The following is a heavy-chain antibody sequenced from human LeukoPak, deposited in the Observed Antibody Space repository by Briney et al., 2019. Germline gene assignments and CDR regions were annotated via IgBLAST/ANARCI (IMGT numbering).Heavy chain of an antibody. CDR2: LYSGGSK. V-gene: IGHV3-66*01. Sequence: ETLSLTCAVSGVSLSSNWWSWVRQPPGKGLEWVSLLYSGGSKYYADSVKGSFTISRDNSKNTLYLQMNSLRAEDTAVYYGARGPSGSHNAGGQGTLVTVSS. D-gene: IGHD3-22*01. J-gene: IGHJ4*02. CDR3: ARGPSGSHNA. CDR1: GVSLSSNW.